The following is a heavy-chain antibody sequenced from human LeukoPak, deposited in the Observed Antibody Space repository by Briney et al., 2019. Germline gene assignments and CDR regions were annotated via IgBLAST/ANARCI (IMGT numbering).Heavy chain of an antibody. Sequence: KPGGSLRLSCAASGFTVSDAWMNWVRQVPGKGLEWIGLFKSKTNGGTTDYAAPVKGRFTMSRDDSKNTLYLQMNSLKTEDTAMYYCTTEYSGSFSNWGQGILVTVSS. CDR1: GFTVSDAW. CDR2: FKSKTNGGTT. V-gene: IGHV3-15*01. J-gene: IGHJ4*02. D-gene: IGHD1-26*01. CDR3: TTEYSGSFSN.